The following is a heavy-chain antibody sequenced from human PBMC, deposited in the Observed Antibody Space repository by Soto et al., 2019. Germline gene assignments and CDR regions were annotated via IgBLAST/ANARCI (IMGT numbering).Heavy chain of an antibody. CDR3: AKDSALWFGELLADAFDI. D-gene: IGHD3-10*01. V-gene: IGHV3-23*01. CDR1: GFTFSSYA. Sequence: GGSLRLSCAASGFTFSSYAMSWVRQAPGKGLEWVSVISGSGGSTYYADSVKGRFTISRDNSKNTLYLQMNSLRAEDTAVYYCAKDSALWFGELLADAFDIWGQGTMVTVSS. J-gene: IGHJ3*02. CDR2: ISGSGGST.